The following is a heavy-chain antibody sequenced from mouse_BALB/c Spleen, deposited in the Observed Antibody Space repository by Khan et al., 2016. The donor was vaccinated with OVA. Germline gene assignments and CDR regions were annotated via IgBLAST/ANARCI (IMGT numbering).Heavy chain of an antibody. J-gene: IGHJ2*01. D-gene: IGHD1-1*01. Sequence: EVELVESGGGLVQPGGSLKLSCAASGFTFSSYGMSWIRQTPDKRLELVATINSAGDYAYSPDSVEGRFTISRDNAKNTLYLQMSSLKSEDTAMYYCARGLYYYGSYVDFWGQGTTLTVSP. CDR2: INSAGDYA. V-gene: IGHV5-6-3*01. CDR1: GFTFSSYG. CDR3: ARGLYYYGSYVDF.